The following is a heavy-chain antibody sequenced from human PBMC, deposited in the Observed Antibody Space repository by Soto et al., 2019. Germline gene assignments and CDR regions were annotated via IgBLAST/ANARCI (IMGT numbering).Heavy chain of an antibody. D-gene: IGHD3-10*01. CDR3: ARDFSRYYCSGSYHSRRDMDV. Sequence: QVQLVQSGAEVKKPGSSVKVSCKASGGTFSSYAISWVRQAPGQGLEWMGGIIPIFGTANYAQKFQGRVTITADESTSTAYMELSSLRSEDTAVYYCARDFSRYYCSGSYHSRRDMDVWGQGTTVTVSS. V-gene: IGHV1-69*01. CDR1: GGTFSSYA. J-gene: IGHJ6*02. CDR2: IIPIFGTA.